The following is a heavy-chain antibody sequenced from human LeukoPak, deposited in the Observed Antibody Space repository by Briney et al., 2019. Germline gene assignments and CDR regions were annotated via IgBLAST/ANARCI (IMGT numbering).Heavy chain of an antibody. D-gene: IGHD2-2*01. CDR2: IYPGDSDT. CDR3: ASPPTRECSSISCPLSY. Sequence: GESLDISCKGSGYSFTTYWIAWVRQMPGKGLEWMGIIYPGDSDTRYSPSFQGQVTISVDKSVSAAYLQWSSLKASDTAMYYCASPPTRECSSISCPLSYWGQGTLVNVSS. J-gene: IGHJ4*02. V-gene: IGHV5-51*03. CDR1: GYSFTTYW.